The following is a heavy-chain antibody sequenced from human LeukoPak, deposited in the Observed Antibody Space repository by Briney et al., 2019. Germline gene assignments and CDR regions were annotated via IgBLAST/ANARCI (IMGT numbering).Heavy chain of an antibody. CDR3: ARGFLGYYMDV. V-gene: IGHV1-69*13. CDR1: GGTFSTYA. CDR2: IIPMFGTA. Sequence: SVKVSCKASGGTFSTYAISWVRQAPGQGREWMGGIIPMFGTANHAQKFQGRVTVTADESTSTAYMELSTLRSEDTAVYYCARGFLGYYMDVWGKGTTVTVSS. D-gene: IGHD3-3*01. J-gene: IGHJ6*03.